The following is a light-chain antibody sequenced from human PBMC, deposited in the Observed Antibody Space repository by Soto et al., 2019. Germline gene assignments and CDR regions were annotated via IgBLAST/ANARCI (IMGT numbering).Light chain of an antibody. CDR2: DAS. Sequence: IVLTQSQANMSLSPGERATLSCRASQSVSSYFAWYQQKPGQAPRLLIYDASRRATGIPARFSGSGSGADFTLAISSLEPEDFAVYYCQQRSSWPWTFGQGTKVDI. CDR3: QQRSSWPWT. CDR1: QSVSSY. J-gene: IGKJ1*01. V-gene: IGKV3-11*01.